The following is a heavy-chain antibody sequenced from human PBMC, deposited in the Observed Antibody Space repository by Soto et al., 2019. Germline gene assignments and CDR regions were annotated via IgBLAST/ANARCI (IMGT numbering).Heavy chain of an antibody. CDR3: ARNIYSSDPYGMDV. J-gene: IGHJ6*02. D-gene: IGHD6-19*01. CDR2: IIPILGIA. V-gene: IGHV1-69*02. CDR1: GGTFSSYT. Sequence: QVQLVQSGAEVKKPGSSVKVSCKASGGTFSSYTISWVRQAPGQGLEWMGRIIPILGIANYAQKFQGRVTITADRSTSTAYMELSSLRSEDTAVYYCARNIYSSDPYGMDVWGQGTTVTVSS.